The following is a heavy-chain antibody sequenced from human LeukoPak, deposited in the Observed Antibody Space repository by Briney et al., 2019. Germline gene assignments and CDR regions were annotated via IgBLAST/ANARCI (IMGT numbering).Heavy chain of an antibody. Sequence: GESLKISCKGSGYSFTSYWIGWVRQMPGKGLGWMGIIYPGDSDTRYSPSFQGQVTISADKSISTAYLQWSSLKASDTAMYYCARESGGGADYYDSSGYDPFDYWGQGTLVTVSS. V-gene: IGHV5-51*01. CDR3: ARESGGGADYYDSSGYDPFDY. J-gene: IGHJ4*02. D-gene: IGHD3-22*01. CDR2: IYPGDSDT. CDR1: GYSFTSYW.